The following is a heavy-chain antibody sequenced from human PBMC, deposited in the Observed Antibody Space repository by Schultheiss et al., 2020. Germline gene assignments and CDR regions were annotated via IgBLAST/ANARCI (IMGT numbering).Heavy chain of an antibody. D-gene: IGHD1-26*01. CDR1: GGTFSSYA. Sequence: ASVTVSYKASGGTFSSYAVSWVRQAPGQGLEWMGIINPSGGSTTYVQRFQGRVTMTRDTSTSTVYMELSSLTSEDTAMYYCARSYSHKGGLDFWGQGTLVNVS. V-gene: IGHV1-46*01. CDR2: INPSGGST. J-gene: IGHJ4*02. CDR3: ARSYSHKGGLDF.